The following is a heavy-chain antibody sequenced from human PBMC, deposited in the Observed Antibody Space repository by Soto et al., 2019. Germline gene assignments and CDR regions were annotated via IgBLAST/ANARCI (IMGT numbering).Heavy chain of an antibody. CDR2: IYYSGST. J-gene: IGHJ4*02. Sequence: SETLSLTCTVSGGSISSYYWSWIRQPPGKGLEWIGYIYYSGSTNYNPSLKSRVTISVDTSKNQFSLKLSSVTAADTAVYYCARVEYSSGWRVEIDFWGQGTLDIGSS. D-gene: IGHD6-19*01. CDR3: ARVEYSSGWRVEIDF. CDR1: GGSISSYY. V-gene: IGHV4-59*01.